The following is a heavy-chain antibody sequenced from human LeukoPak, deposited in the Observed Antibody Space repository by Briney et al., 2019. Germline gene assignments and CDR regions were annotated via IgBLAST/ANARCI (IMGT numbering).Heavy chain of an antibody. D-gene: IGHD6-13*01. Sequence: SETLSLTCTVYGASFSGYYWSWIRQPPGKGLEWIGEINHSGSTNYKASLKSRVTISADTSKNQFSLKLTSVTAADTAVYYCARDVHDSSSRESNWFDPWGQGTLVTVSS. CDR3: ARDVHDSSSRESNWFDP. V-gene: IGHV4-34*01. CDR2: INHSGST. J-gene: IGHJ5*02. CDR1: GASFSGYY.